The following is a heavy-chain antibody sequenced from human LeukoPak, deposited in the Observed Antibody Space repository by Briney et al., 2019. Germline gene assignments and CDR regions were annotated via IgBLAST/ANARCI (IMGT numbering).Heavy chain of an antibody. CDR3: AKDGTNYGLGTSFDN. V-gene: IGHV3-23*01. Sequence: GGSLRLSCAASGFTFSSYAMSWVRQAPGKGLEWVSTISGSGSNTYYADSVKGRFTISRDNSKNTLFLQLNGLRAGDSAVFYCAKDGTNYGLGTSFDNWGQGTLVTVSS. CDR2: ISGSGSNT. D-gene: IGHD3-10*01. J-gene: IGHJ4*02. CDR1: GFTFSSYA.